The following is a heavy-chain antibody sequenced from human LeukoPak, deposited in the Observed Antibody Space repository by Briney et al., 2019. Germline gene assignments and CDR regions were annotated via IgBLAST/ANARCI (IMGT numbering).Heavy chain of an antibody. CDR1: GFSFSGHW. Sequence: GGSLRLSCTASGFSFSGHWMHWARQLPGKGLVWVSRISPTGSTTSYADSVKGRFTVSRDNAKNTLYLQVNNLRAEDTAVYYCARDRPRGAYSGYIDYWGQGTLVTVSS. V-gene: IGHV3-74*01. CDR3: ARDRPRGAYSGYIDY. D-gene: IGHD1-26*01. J-gene: IGHJ4*02. CDR2: ISPTGSTT.